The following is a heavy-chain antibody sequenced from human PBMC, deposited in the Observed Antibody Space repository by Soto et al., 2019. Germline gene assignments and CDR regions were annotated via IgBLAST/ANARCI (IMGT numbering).Heavy chain of an antibody. CDR2: IYSSGTT. CDR3: ARMGLHLGELSRNWFDP. V-gene: IGHV4-31*03. J-gene: IGHJ5*02. D-gene: IGHD3-16*02. Sequence: QVQLQESGPGLVKPSQTLSLSCSISGGSITSANYYWTWIRLFPGKGLEWIGCIYSSGTTHYNPSLKSRATISLDTTNNQFSLEVKSATAADTAVYYCARMGLHLGELSRNWFDPWGQGSLVTVSS. CDR1: GGSITSANYY.